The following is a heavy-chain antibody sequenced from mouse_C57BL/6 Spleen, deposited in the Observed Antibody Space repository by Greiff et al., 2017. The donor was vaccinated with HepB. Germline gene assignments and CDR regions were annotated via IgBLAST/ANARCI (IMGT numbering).Heavy chain of an antibody. V-gene: IGHV1-80*01. D-gene: IGHD2-4*01. CDR3: ARRGYDYDGYFDV. Sequence: QVQLQQSGAELVKPGASVKISCKASGYAFSSYWMNWVKQRPGKGLEWIGQIYPGDGDTNYNGKFKGKATLTADKSSSTAYMQLSSLTSEDSAVYFCARRGYDYDGYFDVWGTGTTVTVSS. CDR1: GYAFSSYW. CDR2: IYPGDGDT. J-gene: IGHJ1*03.